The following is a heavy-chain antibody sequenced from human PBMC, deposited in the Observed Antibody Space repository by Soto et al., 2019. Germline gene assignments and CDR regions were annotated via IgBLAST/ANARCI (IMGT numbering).Heavy chain of an antibody. V-gene: IGHV4-30-4*01. J-gene: IGHJ6*02. CDR1: GGYINSADHH. Sequence: SETLSLTCTVSGGYINSADHHWTWIRQSPGKVLEWIGAICYSASTYYNPSLVSRVRIXXXXSXNXFXLXXXSVTXADTAVYYCARDSRTPSGGMDVWGQGTTVTVSS. CDR3: ARDSRTPSGGMDV. CDR2: ICYSAST.